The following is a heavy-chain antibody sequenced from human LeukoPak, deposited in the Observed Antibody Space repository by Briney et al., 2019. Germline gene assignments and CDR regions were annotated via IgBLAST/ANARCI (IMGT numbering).Heavy chain of an antibody. D-gene: IGHD6-13*01. Sequence: PSETLSLTCAVYVGSFSGYYWSWIRQPPGKGLEWIGEINHSGSTNYNPSLKSRVTISVDTSKNQFSLKLSSVTAADTAVYYCARSSSWPSDWGQGTLVTVSS. CDR2: INHSGST. V-gene: IGHV4-34*01. J-gene: IGHJ4*02. CDR1: VGSFSGYY. CDR3: ARSSSWPSD.